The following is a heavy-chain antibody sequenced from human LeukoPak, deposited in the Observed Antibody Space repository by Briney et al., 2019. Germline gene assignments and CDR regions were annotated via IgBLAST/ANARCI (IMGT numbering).Heavy chain of an antibody. V-gene: IGHV4-38-2*01. D-gene: IGHD6-19*01. CDR3: ARVVEYSSGWSRAALFDY. Sequence: PSETLSLTCAVSGYSISSGYYWGWIRQPPGKGLEWIGEINHSGSTNYNPSLKSRVTISVDTSKNLFSLKLSSVTAADTAVYYCARVVEYSSGWSRAALFDYWGQGTLVTVSS. J-gene: IGHJ4*02. CDR2: INHSGST. CDR1: GYSISSGYY.